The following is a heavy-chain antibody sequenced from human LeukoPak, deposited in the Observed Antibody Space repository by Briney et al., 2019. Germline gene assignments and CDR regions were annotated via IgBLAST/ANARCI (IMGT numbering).Heavy chain of an antibody. CDR3: ARGLRWSFDY. Sequence: PGGSLRLSCAASGFTVSSNYMSWVRQAPGKGLEWVSVIYSGGSTYYADSVKGRFTISGDISKNTLSLQMNSLRAEDTAVYYCARGLRWSFDYWGQGTLVTVSS. D-gene: IGHD3-3*01. J-gene: IGHJ4*02. CDR1: GFTVSSNY. CDR2: IYSGGST. V-gene: IGHV3-53*01.